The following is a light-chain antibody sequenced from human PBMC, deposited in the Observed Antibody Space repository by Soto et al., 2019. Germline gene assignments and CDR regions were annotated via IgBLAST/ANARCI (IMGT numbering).Light chain of an antibody. CDR2: EVS. V-gene: IGLV2-14*01. CDR1: SSDVGGYNY. CDR3: SSYTRSSTHVV. Sequence: QSALTQPASVSGSPGQSITISCTGTSSDVGGYNYVSWYQQHPGKAPKLMIYEVSNRPSGVSNRFSGSKSGNTASLTISGLQDEDEADYYCSSYTRSSTHVVFGGGTKVTVL. J-gene: IGLJ2*01.